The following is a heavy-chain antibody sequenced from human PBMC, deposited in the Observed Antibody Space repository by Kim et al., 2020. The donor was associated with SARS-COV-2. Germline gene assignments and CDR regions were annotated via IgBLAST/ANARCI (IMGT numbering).Heavy chain of an antibody. V-gene: IGHV4-61*01. D-gene: IGHD3-10*01. CDR1: GGSVSSGSYY. CDR3: ARDFGYYGIDV. Sequence: SETLSLTCTVSGGSVSSGSYYWSWIRQPPGKGLEWIGYIYYSGSTNYNPSLKSRVTISVDTSKNQFSLKLSSVTAADTAVYYCARDFGYYGIDVWGQGTT. J-gene: IGHJ6*02. CDR2: IYYSGST.